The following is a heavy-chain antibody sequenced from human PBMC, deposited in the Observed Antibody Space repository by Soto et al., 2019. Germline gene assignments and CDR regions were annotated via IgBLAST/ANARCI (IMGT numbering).Heavy chain of an antibody. D-gene: IGHD5-12*01. V-gene: IGHV4-59*08. J-gene: IGHJ4*02. CDR3: ARQAARYSGYDSYYFDY. CDR1: GGSISSYY. Sequence: SETLSLTCTVSGGSISSYYWSWIRQPPGKGLEWIGYIYYSGSTNYNPSIKSRVTISVDTSKNQFSLKLSSATAADTALYFCARQAARYSGYDSYYFDYWGQGTLVTVSS. CDR2: IYYSGST.